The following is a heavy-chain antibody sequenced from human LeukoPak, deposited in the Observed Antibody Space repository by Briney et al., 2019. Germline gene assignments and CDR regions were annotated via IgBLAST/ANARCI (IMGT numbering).Heavy chain of an antibody. CDR1: GYTFTGYY. CDR2: TNPNSGGT. D-gene: IGHD2-2*01. V-gene: IGHV1-2*02. J-gene: IGHJ5*02. CDR3: ARDPLSYIVVVPAARDVWFDP. Sequence: GASVKVSCKASGYTFTGYYMHWVRQAPGQGLEWMGWTNPNSGGTNYAQKFQGRVTMTRDTSISTAYMELSRLRSDDTAVYYCARDPLSYIVVVPAARDVWFDPWGQGTLVTVSS.